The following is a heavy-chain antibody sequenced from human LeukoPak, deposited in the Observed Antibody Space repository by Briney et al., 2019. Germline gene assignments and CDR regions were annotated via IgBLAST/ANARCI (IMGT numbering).Heavy chain of an antibody. CDR3: ATKTRSGSVTRAFDI. CDR2: INHSGST. CDR1: GGSFSGYY. J-gene: IGHJ3*02. D-gene: IGHD1-26*01. Sequence: SETLSLTCAVYGGSFSGYYWSWIRQPPGKGLEWIGEINHSGSTNYNPSLKSRVTISVDTSKNQFSLKLSSVTAADTAVYYCATKTRSGSVTRAFDIWGQGTMVTVSS. V-gene: IGHV4-34*01.